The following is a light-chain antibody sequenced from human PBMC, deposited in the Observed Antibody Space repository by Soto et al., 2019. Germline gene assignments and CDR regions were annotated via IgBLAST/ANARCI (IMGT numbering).Light chain of an antibody. CDR3: CSYAGSTTYVV. CDR1: SSDVGRYNL. Sequence: QSALTQPASVSGSPGQSITISCTGTSSDVGRYNLVSWYQPHPGKAPKLIIYEVSKWPSGVSNRFSGSKSGNTAALTISGLQAEDEADYYCCSYAGSTTYVVFGGGTKLTVL. J-gene: IGLJ2*01. V-gene: IGLV2-23*02. CDR2: EVS.